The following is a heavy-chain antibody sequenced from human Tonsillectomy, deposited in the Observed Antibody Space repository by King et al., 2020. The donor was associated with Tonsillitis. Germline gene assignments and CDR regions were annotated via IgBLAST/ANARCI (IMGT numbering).Heavy chain of an antibody. CDR2: IYTSGST. CDR1: GGSISSYY. J-gene: IGHJ5*02. Sequence: QLQESGPALVKPSETLSLTCTVSGGSISSYYWSWIRQPAGKGLEWIGRIYTSGSTNYNPSLKSRVTMSVDTSKNQFSLKLSSVTAADTAVYYWARDQSRDSSSWYTSGWFDPWGQGTLVTVSS. D-gene: IGHD6-13*01. CDR3: ARDQSRDSSSWYTSGWFDP. V-gene: IGHV4-4*07.